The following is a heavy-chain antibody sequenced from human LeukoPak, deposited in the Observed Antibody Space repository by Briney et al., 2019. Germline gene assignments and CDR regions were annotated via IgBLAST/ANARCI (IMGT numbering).Heavy chain of an antibody. V-gene: IGHV3-7*01. CDR2: IKQDGSEK. J-gene: IGHJ4*02. Sequence: PGGSLRLSCAASGFAVGSKYMSWVRQAPGKGLEWVANIKQDGSEKYYVDSVKGRFTISRDNAKNSLYLQMNSLRAEDTAVYYCARDILWFGGPPVWGQGTLVTVSS. CDR1: GFAVGSKY. CDR3: ARDILWFGGPPV. D-gene: IGHD3-10*01.